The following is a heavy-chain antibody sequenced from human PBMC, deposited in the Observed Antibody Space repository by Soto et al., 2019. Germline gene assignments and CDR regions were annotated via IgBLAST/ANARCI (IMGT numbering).Heavy chain of an antibody. V-gene: IGHV4-59*11. J-gene: IGHJ3*02. CDR2: IYHTVNT. CDR3: ARLQYTVVTALDI. Sequence: SETLSLTCRVSGFSIGSHFWSWSRQAPGKGPELVGYIYHTVNTNYNPALKSRVTISMDTSKNQLSLQLSSVTAADTAVYYCARLQYTVVTALDIWGQGTMVTVSS. CDR1: GFSIGSHF. D-gene: IGHD2-15*01.